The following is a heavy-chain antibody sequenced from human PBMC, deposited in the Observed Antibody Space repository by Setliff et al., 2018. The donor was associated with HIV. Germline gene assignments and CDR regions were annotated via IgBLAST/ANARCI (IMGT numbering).Heavy chain of an antibody. CDR3: ARAEMATIVAFDI. J-gene: IGHJ3*02. Sequence: PSETLSLTCTVSRYSITSGHYWGWIRQPPGKGLEWVATIHHSGTTYYSPSLESRVTIPVDTSKNHFSLELTSVTAADTAVYYFARAEMATIVAFDIWGQGTMVTVSS. V-gene: IGHV4-38-2*02. CDR2: IHHSGTT. D-gene: IGHD5-12*01. CDR1: RYSITSGHY.